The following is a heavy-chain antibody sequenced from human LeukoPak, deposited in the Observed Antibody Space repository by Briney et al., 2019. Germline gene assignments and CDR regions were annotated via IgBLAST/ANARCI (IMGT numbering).Heavy chain of an antibody. CDR3: ATYSTGITIFGVDDDAFDT. J-gene: IGHJ3*02. D-gene: IGHD3-3*01. CDR1: GYTFTGYY. Sequence: ASVKVSCKASGYTFTGYYMHWVRQAPGQGLEWMGWINPNSGGTNYAQKFQGRVTMTRDTSISTAYMELSRLRSDDTAVYYCATYSTGITIFGVDDDAFDTWGQGTMVTVSS. CDR2: INPNSGGT. V-gene: IGHV1-2*02.